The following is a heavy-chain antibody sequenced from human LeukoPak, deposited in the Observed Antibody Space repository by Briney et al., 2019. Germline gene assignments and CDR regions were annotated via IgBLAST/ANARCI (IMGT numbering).Heavy chain of an antibody. D-gene: IGHD6-19*01. J-gene: IGHJ4*02. CDR3: TTEGIAVAGTVDY. CDR2: IKSKTDGGTT. V-gene: IGHV3-15*07. CDR1: GFTFSNAW. Sequence: PGGSLRLSCAASGFTFSNAWMNWVRQAPGKGLEWVGRIKSKTDGGTTDYAAPVKGRFTISRDDSKNTLYLQMNSLKTEDTAVYCCTTEGIAVAGTVDYWGQGTLVTVSS.